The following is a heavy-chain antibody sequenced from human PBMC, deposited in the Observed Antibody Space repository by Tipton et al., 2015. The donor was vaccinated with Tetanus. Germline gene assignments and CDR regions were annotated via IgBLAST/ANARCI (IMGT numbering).Heavy chain of an antibody. Sequence: SLRLSCAGSGFTFSNYGFHWVRQAPGKGLEWLASISNTGVNTFYTDSVKGRFTISRANAKNLLYLQMSSLRREDTAVYYCASSTVTRWGPGTLVTVSS. CDR1: GFTFSNYG. D-gene: IGHD4-17*01. CDR3: ASSTVTR. CDR2: ISNTGVNT. V-gene: IGHV3-30-3*01. J-gene: IGHJ4*02.